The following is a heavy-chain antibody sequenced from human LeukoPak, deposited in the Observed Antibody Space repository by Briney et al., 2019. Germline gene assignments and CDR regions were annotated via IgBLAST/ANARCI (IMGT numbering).Heavy chain of an antibody. V-gene: IGHV1-18*01. CDR3: ARDLKWVGDYGVFDY. D-gene: IGHD4-17*01. CDR2: ISAYNGNT. CDR1: GYTFTSYG. Sequence: ASVKVSCKASGYTFTSYGISWVRQAPGQGLEWMGWISAYNGNTNYAQKLQGRVTITTDTSTSTAYMELRSLRSDDTAVYYCARDLKWVGDYGVFDYWGQGTLVTVSS. J-gene: IGHJ4*02.